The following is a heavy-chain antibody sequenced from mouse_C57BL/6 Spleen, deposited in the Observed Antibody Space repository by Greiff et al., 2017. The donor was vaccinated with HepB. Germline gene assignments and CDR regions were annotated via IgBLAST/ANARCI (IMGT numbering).Heavy chain of an antibody. D-gene: IGHD2-4*01. V-gene: IGHV5-9*01. J-gene: IGHJ3*01. Sequence: DVKLVESGGGLVKPGGSLKLSCAASGFTFSSYTMSWVRQTPEKRLEWVATISGGGGNTYYPASVKGRVTISRDNAKNTLYLQMSSLRSEDTALYYCARRGGYDYDGPWFADWGQGTLVTVSA. CDR1: GFTFSSYT. CDR2: ISGGGGNT. CDR3: ARRGGYDYDGPWFAD.